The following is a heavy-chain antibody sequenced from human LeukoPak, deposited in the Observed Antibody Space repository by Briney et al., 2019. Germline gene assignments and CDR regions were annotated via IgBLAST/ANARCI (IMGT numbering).Heavy chain of an antibody. CDR2: IYYSGST. J-gene: IGHJ5*02. CDR1: GGSISSSSYS. Sequence: SETLSLTCTVSGGSISSSSYSWSWIRQPPGKGLEWIGYIYYSGSTNYNPSLKSRVTISVDTSKNQFSLKLSSVTAADTAVYYCARKAYNWFDPWGQGTLVTVSS. CDR3: ARKAYNWFDP. V-gene: IGHV4-61*05.